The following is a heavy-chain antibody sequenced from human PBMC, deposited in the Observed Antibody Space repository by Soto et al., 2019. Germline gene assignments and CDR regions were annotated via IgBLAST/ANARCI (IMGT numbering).Heavy chain of an antibody. J-gene: IGHJ5*02. Sequence: QVQLQQWGAGLLKPSETLSLTCAVYGGSFSGYYWSWIRQPPGKGLEWIGEINHSGSTNYNPSLKGRLTILVDTSKNPFSLKLSSVTAADKAVYYRARGWFDPWGPGTLVTVSS. CDR3: ARGWFDP. CDR2: INHSGST. CDR1: GGSFSGYY. V-gene: IGHV4-34*01.